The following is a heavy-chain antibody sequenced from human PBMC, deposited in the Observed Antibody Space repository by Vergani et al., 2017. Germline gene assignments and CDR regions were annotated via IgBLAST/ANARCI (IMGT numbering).Heavy chain of an antibody. CDR3: AREAHYDILTVYSLNPNNWFDP. CDR1: GGTFSSYA. CDR2: IIPIFGTA. V-gene: IGHV1-69*01. J-gene: IGHJ5*02. Sequence: QVQLVQSGAEVKKPGSSVKVSCKASGGTFSSYAISWVRQAPGQGLEWMGGIIPIFGTANYAQKFQGRVTITADECTSTAYMELSSLRSEDTAVYYCAREAHYDILTVYSLNPNNWFDPWGQGTLVTVSS. D-gene: IGHD3-9*01.